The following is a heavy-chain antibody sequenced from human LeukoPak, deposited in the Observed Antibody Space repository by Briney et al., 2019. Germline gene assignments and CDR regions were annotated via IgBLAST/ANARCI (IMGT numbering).Heavy chain of an antibody. V-gene: IGHV1-2*06. CDR3: ARASGVTMIVVDDY. J-gene: IGHJ4*02. D-gene: IGHD3-22*01. CDR1: GYTFTGYY. CDR2: INPNSGGT. Sequence: GASVKVSCKASGYTFTGYYMHWVRQAPGRGLEWMGRINPNSGGTNYAQKFQGRVTMTRDTSISTAYMELSRPRSDDTAVYYCARASGVTMIVVDDYWGQGTLVTVSS.